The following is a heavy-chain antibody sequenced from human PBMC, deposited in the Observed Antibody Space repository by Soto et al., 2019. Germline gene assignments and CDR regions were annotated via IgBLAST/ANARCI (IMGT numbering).Heavy chain of an antibody. CDR3: AKDRLAGNFDY. Sequence: PGGSLRLSCAASGFTFNNYAMNWVRQAPGKGLEWVAIISATGGSTYYADSVKGRFTISRDNSENTLYLQMNGLRVEDTAVYYCAKDRLAGNFDYWGQGTQVTVSS. CDR2: ISATGGST. V-gene: IGHV3-23*01. J-gene: IGHJ4*02. CDR1: GFTFNNYA.